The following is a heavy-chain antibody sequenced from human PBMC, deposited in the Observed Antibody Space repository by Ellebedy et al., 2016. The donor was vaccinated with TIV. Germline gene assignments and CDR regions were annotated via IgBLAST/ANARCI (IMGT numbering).Heavy chain of an antibody. Sequence: GESLKISXATSGFTFSAYAMSWVRQAPGKGLEWVSAIAGNNVNRYYADAVRGRFTISRDHSRNTLFLQMNSRRVDDTAVYFCAKDRDGNDVHWFDSWGQGTLVSVSS. D-gene: IGHD1-1*01. CDR2: IAGNNVNR. CDR1: GFTFSAYA. J-gene: IGHJ5*01. V-gene: IGHV3-23*01. CDR3: AKDRDGNDVHWFDS.